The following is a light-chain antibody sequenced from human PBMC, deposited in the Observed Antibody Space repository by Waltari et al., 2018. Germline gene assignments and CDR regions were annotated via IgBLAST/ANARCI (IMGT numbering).Light chain of an antibody. CDR3: AAYADSNSLL. J-gene: IGLJ2*01. CDR1: SGDVGTYNY. V-gene: IGLV2-8*01. Sequence: QSALTQPPSASGSPGQSVTISCTGTSGDVGTYNYVSWYQQHPGKAPKLMIYEVSKRPTGVPDRCSGSESGNTASLTVSGLQAEDEAEYYCAAYADSNSLLFGGGTKVTVL. CDR2: EVS.